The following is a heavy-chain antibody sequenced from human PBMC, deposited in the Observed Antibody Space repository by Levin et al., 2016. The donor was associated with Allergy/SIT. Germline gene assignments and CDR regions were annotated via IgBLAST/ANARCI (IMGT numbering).Heavy chain of an antibody. D-gene: IGHD6-13*01. J-gene: IGHJ6*02. Sequence: WIRQPPGKGLEWVSSISSSSSYIYYADSVKGRFTISRDNAKNSLYLQMNSLRAEDTAVYYCARDVIAAAGYYYYGMDVWGQGTTVTVSS. CDR2: ISSSSSYI. CDR3: ARDVIAAAGYYYYGMDV. V-gene: IGHV3-21*01.